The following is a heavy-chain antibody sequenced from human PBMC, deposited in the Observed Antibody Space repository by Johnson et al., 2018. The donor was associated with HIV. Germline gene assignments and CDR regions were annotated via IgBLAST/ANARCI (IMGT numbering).Heavy chain of an antibody. V-gene: IGHV3-11*04. Sequence: QMQLVESGGGLVKPGGSLRLSCAASGFTFSDYYMSWIRQAPGKGLEWVSYIRSSGSTIYYADSVQGRFTISRDNAKNSLYLQMNSLRAGDTAVYYCARETVTSGAFDIWGQGTMVTVSS. CDR2: IRSSGSTI. J-gene: IGHJ3*02. D-gene: IGHD4-11*01. CDR3: ARETVTSGAFDI. CDR1: GFTFSDYY.